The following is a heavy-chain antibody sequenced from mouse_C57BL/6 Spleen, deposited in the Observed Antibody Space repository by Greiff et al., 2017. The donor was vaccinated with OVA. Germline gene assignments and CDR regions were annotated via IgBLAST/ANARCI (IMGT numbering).Heavy chain of an antibody. Sequence: VQLQQPGAELVKPGASVKLSCKASGYTFTSYWMKWVKQRPGQGLEWIGEIDPSDRYTNYNQKFKGKATLTVDTSSRTAYMQLSSLTAYDAAVYYFARGDDGYSFAYWGQGTLVTVSA. V-gene: IGHV1-50*01. CDR1: GYTFTSYW. J-gene: IGHJ3*01. CDR2: IDPSDRYT. D-gene: IGHD2-3*01. CDR3: ARGDDGYSFAY.